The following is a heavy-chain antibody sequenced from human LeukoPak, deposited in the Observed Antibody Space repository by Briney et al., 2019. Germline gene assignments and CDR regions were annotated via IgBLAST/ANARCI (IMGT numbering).Heavy chain of an antibody. Sequence: ASVKVSCKASGGTFSSYAISWVRHAPGQGLEWMGRIIPIFGIANYAQKFRGRVTITADKSTSTAYMELSSPRSEDTAVYYCARSMGITGTTGYFQHWGQGTLVTVSS. CDR3: ARSMGITGTTGYFQH. V-gene: IGHV1-69*04. D-gene: IGHD1-7*01. J-gene: IGHJ1*01. CDR1: GGTFSSYA. CDR2: IIPIFGIA.